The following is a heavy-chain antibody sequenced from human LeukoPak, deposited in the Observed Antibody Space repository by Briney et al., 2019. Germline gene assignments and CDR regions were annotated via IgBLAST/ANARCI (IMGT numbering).Heavy chain of an antibody. D-gene: IGHD5-24*01. CDR1: GGTFSSYA. CDR2: IIPIFGTS. J-gene: IGHJ4*02. CDR3: ATEEEAGFNYY. V-gene: IGHV1-69*06. Sequence: SVKVSCKASGGTFSSYAISWVGQAPGQGLEWMGRIIPIFGTSNYAQKFQGRVMITADKSTNTAYMELSSLRSEDTAVYYCATEEEAGFNYYWGQGTLVTVSS.